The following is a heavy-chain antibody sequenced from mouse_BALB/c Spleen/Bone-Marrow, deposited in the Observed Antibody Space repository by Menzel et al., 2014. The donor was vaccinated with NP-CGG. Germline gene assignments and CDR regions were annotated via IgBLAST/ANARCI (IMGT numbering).Heavy chain of an antibody. CDR1: GFSLTGYA. CDR2: IWGDGST. V-gene: IGHV2-6-7*01. Sequence: QVQLQQSGPGLVAPSQSLSITCAVSGFSLTGYAVNWVRQPPGKGLEWLGMIWGDGSTDYKSVFKSRLTISKDNSKSQVFLKMNSLQTEDTATYYCARDLEYRNYYYAMDYWGQGISVTVSS. CDR3: ARDLEYRNYYYAMDY. J-gene: IGHJ4*01. D-gene: IGHD2-10*02.